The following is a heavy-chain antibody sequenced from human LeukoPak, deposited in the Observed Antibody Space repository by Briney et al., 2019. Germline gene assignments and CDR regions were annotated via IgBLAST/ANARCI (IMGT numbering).Heavy chain of an antibody. V-gene: IGHV4-38-2*02. CDR3: ARGNSDRFPPYMDY. CDR1: GYSISSGNY. CDR2: IYHSGST. J-gene: IGHJ4*02. Sequence: SETLSLTCTVSGYSISSGNYWGWIRQSPGKGLEWIGTIYHSGSTYYNPSLKSRVTISVDTSKNQISLRLSSVTAADTAIYYCARGNSDRFPPYMDYWGQGILVIVSS. D-gene: IGHD2-21*01.